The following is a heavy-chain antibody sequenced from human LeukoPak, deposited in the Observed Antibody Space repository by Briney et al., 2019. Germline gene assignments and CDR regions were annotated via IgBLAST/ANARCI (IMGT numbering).Heavy chain of an antibody. CDR3: ARDESDYGDYKASNWFDP. Sequence: PSETLSLTCTVSGGSISSYQWSWIRQPPGKGLEWIGYICYSGSTKYNPSTNYNPSLKSRVSISIDTPKNQFSLKLNSVTAADTAVYYCARDESDYGDYKASNWFDPWGQGILVTVSS. CDR1: GGSISSYQ. J-gene: IGHJ5*02. D-gene: IGHD4-17*01. V-gene: IGHV4-59*01. CDR2: ICYSGST.